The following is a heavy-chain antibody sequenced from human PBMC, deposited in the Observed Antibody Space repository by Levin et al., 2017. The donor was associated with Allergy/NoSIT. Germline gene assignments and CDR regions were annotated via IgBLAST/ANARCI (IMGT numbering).Heavy chain of an antibody. J-gene: IGHJ4*02. Sequence: SCAASGFAFSTYGMSWVRQAPGQGLEWVSAISGSGAKTYYADSVKGRFTISRDNSKNTLYLQMNSLRAEDTAVYYCAKDLRWGLDYWGQGTLVTVSS. CDR1: GFAFSTYG. V-gene: IGHV3-23*01. CDR2: ISGSGAKT. D-gene: IGHD2-21*02. CDR3: AKDLRWGLDY.